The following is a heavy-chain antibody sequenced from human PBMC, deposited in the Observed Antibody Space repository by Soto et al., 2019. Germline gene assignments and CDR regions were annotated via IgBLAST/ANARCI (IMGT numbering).Heavy chain of an antibody. CDR1: GYTLTIYA. CDR2: INAGNGDT. CDR3: ARDCTYCGGDTGLDALDI. V-gene: IGHV1-3*01. J-gene: IGHJ3*02. Sequence: QVQLVQSWAEVEKPGASVKVSCKASGYTLTIYAMHWVRQAPGQRLEWMGWINAGNGDTKYSQKFQGRVTISRDTSERTVYMELSRLRSEDTAVYYCARDCTYCGGDTGLDALDIWGQGTMVTVSS. D-gene: IGHD2-21*01.